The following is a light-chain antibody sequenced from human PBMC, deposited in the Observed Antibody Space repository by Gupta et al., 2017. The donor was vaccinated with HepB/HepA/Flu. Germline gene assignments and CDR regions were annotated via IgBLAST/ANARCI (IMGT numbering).Light chain of an antibody. CDR3: QQPNSWPLT. CDR2: CAY. V-gene: IGKV3-15*01. Sequence: EIVMTQSPATRSVSPWERATLSCRASQIVTNYLAWYQPPPGQAPRLLIYCAYTSATGIPARFSGSGSGTEFTLTISSLESEDFAVYYCQQPNSWPLTFGGGTNVEIK. CDR1: QIVTNY. J-gene: IGKJ4*01.